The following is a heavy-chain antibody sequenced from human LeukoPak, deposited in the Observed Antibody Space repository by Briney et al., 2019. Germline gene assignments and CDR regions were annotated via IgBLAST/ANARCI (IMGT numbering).Heavy chain of an antibody. V-gene: IGHV1-69*04. CDR3: ASPGAGSGYYVAYFQH. J-gene: IGHJ1*01. Sequence: GASVKVSCKASGGTFSSYAISWVRQAPGQGLEWMGRIIPILGIANYAQKFQGRVTITADKSTSTAYMELSSLRSEDTAVYYCASPGAGSGYYVAYFQHWGQGTLVTVSS. CDR2: IIPILGIA. CDR1: GGTFSSYA. D-gene: IGHD3-22*01.